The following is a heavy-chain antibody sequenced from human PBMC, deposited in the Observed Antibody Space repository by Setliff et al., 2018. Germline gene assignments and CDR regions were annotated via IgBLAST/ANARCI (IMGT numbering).Heavy chain of an antibody. V-gene: IGHV1-18*01. D-gene: IGHD2-8*01. CDR2: ISAYTGNT. CDR3: SRLVRYCTTTTCQRASGAEF. J-gene: IGHJ4*02. CDR1: GYTFTNYG. Sequence: GASVKVSCKASGYTFTNYGINWVRQAPGQGLEWMGWISAYTGNTNYAQKLQGGVSMTTDTSTSTAYMELRSLTSDDTAVYYCSRLVRYCTTTTCQRASGAEFWGQGTRGTSPQ.